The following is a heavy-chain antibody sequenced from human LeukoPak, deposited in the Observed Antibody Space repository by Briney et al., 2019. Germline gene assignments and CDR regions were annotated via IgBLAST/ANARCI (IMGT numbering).Heavy chain of an antibody. CDR2: INQDGSEK. D-gene: IGHD3-3*01. V-gene: IGHV3-7*01. CDR3: ARVDWSGYSSGLDY. Sequence: GGSLRLSCAASGFTFSSYWLTWVRNAPGKGLEWVANINQDGSEKLYLDSVRGRFTISRENAKNSLYLQMTSLRAEDTDVYFCARVDWSGYSSGLDYWGQGTLVTVSS. CDR1: GFTFSSYW. J-gene: IGHJ4*02.